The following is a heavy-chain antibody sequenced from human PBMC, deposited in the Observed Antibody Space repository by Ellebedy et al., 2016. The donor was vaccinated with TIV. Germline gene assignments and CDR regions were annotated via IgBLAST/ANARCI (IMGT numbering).Heavy chain of an antibody. V-gene: IGHV4-34*01. CDR2: INQSGST. Sequence: SETLSLTCAVYGGSFSGYYWSWIRQPPGKGLEWIGEINQSGSTNYNPSLKSRVTISVDTSKSQFSLKLSSVTAADTAVYYCARNSYYYGMDVWGQGTTVTVSS. CDR1: GGSFSGYY. CDR3: ARNSYYYGMDV. J-gene: IGHJ6*02.